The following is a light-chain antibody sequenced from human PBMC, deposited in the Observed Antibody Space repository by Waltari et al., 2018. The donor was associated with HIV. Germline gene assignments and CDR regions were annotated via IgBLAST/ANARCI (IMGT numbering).Light chain of an antibody. CDR3: ETWDSDIRV. V-gene: IGLV4-60*03. CDR1: SGHSSYI. J-gene: IGLJ2*01. Sequence: QPVLTQSSSASASLESSVKLTCTLISGHSSYIIAWHQQQPGMAPRYLMKVEGSGSFNKGSGVPDRFSGSSSGADRYLTISNLQSEDEADYYCETWDSDIRVFGGGTKLTVL. CDR2: VEGSGSF.